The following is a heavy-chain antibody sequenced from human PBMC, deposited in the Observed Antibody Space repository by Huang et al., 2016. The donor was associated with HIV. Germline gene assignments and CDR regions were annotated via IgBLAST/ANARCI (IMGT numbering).Heavy chain of an antibody. CDR3: AKGRRAFDV. CDR1: GYSFSIYW. J-gene: IGHJ3*01. V-gene: IGHV5-51*03. Sequence: EVQLAQSGAEVKKPGESLKISCTGSGYSFSIYWIAWVRQMPGKGLEWMGIIEPFEPKRTYSPSFEGHVSISVDKSINTVYLHWSSLKASDTAIYYCAKGRRAFDVWGQGTWVTVSS. CDR2: IEPFEPKR.